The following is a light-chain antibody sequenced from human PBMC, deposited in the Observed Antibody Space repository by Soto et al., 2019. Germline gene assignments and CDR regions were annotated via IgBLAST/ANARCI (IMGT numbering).Light chain of an antibody. CDR3: CSYAHSHVV. CDR1: RSDVGGYNY. V-gene: IGLV2-11*01. J-gene: IGLJ2*01. CDR2: DVS. Sequence: QSALTQPSSVSGSPGQSATISCTGTRSDVGGYNYVSWYQHHPGNAPKLIIYDVSQRPSGVPDRFSGSKSGNTASLTISGLQAEDEADYYCCSYAHSHVVFGGGTKLTVL.